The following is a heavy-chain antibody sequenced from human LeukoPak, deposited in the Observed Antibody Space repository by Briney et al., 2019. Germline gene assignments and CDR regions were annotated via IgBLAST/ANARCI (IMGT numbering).Heavy chain of an antibody. CDR3: ARGGASRPDY. J-gene: IGHJ4*02. V-gene: IGHV3-9*03. CDR1: GFTFDDYA. CDR2: ISWNSGSI. Sequence: GGSLRLSCAASGFTFDDYAMHWVRQAPGKGLEWVSGISWNSGSIGYADSVKGRFTISRDNAKNSPYLQMNSLRAEDMALYYCARGGASRPDYWGRGTLVSVSS. D-gene: IGHD6-6*01.